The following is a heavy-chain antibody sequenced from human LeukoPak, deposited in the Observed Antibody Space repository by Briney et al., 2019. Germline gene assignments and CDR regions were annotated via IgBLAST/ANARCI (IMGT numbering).Heavy chain of an antibody. CDR2: ISGTGGGT. Sequence: GGSLRLSCAASGFTFSSSAMNWVRQAPGKGLEWVSTISGTGGGTYYADSVRGRFTISRDNSKNTLYLQMNSLRAEDTAVYYCAKDPGGENYWGQGTLVTISS. J-gene: IGHJ4*02. CDR1: GFTFSSSA. V-gene: IGHV3-23*01. D-gene: IGHD2-8*02. CDR3: AKDPGGENY.